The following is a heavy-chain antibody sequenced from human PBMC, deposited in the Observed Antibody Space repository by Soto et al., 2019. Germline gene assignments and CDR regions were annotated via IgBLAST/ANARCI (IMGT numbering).Heavy chain of an antibody. Sequence: EVQLVESGGGLVQPGRSLRLSCAASGFTFDDYAMHWVRQAPGKGLEWVSGISWNSGSIGYADSVKGRFTISRDNAKNSLYLHMNSLRAEDTALYYCAKDMEVKYSSSLPANWGQGTLVSVSS. V-gene: IGHV3-9*01. CDR1: GFTFDDYA. J-gene: IGHJ4*02. D-gene: IGHD6-6*01. CDR3: AKDMEVKYSSSLPAN. CDR2: ISWNSGSI.